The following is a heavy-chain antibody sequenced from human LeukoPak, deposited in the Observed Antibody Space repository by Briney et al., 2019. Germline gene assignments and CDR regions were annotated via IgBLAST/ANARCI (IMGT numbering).Heavy chain of an antibody. CDR2: TYYRSKWYN. V-gene: IGHV6-1*01. CDR1: GDSVSSNSAA. Sequence: SQTLSLTCAISGDSVSSNSAAWNWIRQSPSRGLEWLGRTYYRSKWYNDYAVSVKSRITINPDTSKNQFSLQPNSVTPEDTAVYYCARGSDYYYDSSGPFYYFDYWDQGTLVTVSS. D-gene: IGHD3-22*01. CDR3: ARGSDYYYDSSGPFYYFDY. J-gene: IGHJ4*02.